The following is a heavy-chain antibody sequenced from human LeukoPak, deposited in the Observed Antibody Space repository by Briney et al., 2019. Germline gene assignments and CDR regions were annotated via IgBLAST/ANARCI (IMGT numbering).Heavy chain of an antibody. CDR1: GFTFSSYS. CDR2: ISSSSSYI. CDR3: ARSPLYGSGSYQTYDY. Sequence: PGGSLRLSCAASGFTFSSYSMNWVRQAPGKGLEWVSSISSSSSYIYYADSVKGRFTISRDNAKNSLYLQMNSLRAEDTAVYYCARSPLYGSGSYQTYDYWGQGTLVTVSS. J-gene: IGHJ4*02. D-gene: IGHD3-10*01. V-gene: IGHV3-21*01.